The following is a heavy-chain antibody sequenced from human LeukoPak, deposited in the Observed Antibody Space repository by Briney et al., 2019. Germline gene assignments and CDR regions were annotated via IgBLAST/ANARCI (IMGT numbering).Heavy chain of an antibody. CDR1: GYTFTSYG. V-gene: IGHV1-18*01. CDR3: AKTLGRWPQPGTRYFDY. CDR2: ISAYNGNT. D-gene: IGHD5-24*01. J-gene: IGHJ4*02. Sequence: ASVKVSCKASGYTFTSYGISWVRQAPGQGLEWMGWISAYNGNTNYVQKLQGRVTMTTDTSTSTAYMELRSLRSDDTAVYYCAKTLGRWPQPGTRYFDYWGQGTLVTVSS.